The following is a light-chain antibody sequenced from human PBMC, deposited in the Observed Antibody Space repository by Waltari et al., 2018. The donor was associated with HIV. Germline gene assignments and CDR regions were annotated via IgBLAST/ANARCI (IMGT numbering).Light chain of an antibody. CDR2: AGT. J-gene: IGLJ2*01. V-gene: IGLV3-25*03. Sequence: TATITCSGDALAKQHSYWYQQKAGQAPVLVIFAGTERPSGIPERFSGTRSETTVTLTITGVQAEDEADYYCESADSTGSYYVFGRGTRLTVL. CDR3: ESADSTGSYYV. CDR1: ALAKQH.